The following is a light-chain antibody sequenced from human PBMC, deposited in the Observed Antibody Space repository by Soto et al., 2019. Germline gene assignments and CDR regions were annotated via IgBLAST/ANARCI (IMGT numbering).Light chain of an antibody. J-gene: IGLJ1*01. CDR2: EVS. Sequence: QSVLTQPASVSGSPGQSITISCTGTSSDVGNYKYVSWYQQHPGKAPKLMIYEVSNRPSGVSNRFSGSKSGNTASLTISGLQAEDQTDYYCFSSTSSGTYVFGTGTKVTVL. CDR1: SSDVGNYKY. V-gene: IGLV2-14*01. CDR3: FSSTSSGTYV.